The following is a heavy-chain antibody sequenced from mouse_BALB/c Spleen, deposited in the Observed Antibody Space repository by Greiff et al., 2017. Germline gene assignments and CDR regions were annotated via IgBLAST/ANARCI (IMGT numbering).Heavy chain of an antibody. CDR2: IDPANGNT. V-gene: IGHV14-3*02. CDR3: ALSLRYEAY. CDR1: GFDIKDTY. Sequence: VQLQQSGAELVKPGASVKLSCTASGFDIKDTYMHWVKQRPEQGLEWIGRIDPANGNTKYDPKFQGQATITADTPSNTAYLQLSSLTSEDTAVYYCALSLRYEAYWGQGTLVTVSA. D-gene: IGHD6-2*01. J-gene: IGHJ3*01.